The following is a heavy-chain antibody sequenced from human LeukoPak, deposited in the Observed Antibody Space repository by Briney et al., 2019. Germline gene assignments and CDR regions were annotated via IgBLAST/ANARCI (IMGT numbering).Heavy chain of an antibody. CDR1: GFTFSNFG. Sequence: PGGSLRLSCAASGFTFSNFGMHWVRQAPGKGLEWVAIISYDGTSKYYADSVKGRFAISRDNSKSTLYLQMNSLRAEDTAVYYCAKDLQRLLYYYYMDVWGKGTTVTVSS. CDR3: AKDLQRLLYYYYMDV. CDR2: ISYDGTSK. J-gene: IGHJ6*03. V-gene: IGHV3-30*18. D-gene: IGHD6-25*01.